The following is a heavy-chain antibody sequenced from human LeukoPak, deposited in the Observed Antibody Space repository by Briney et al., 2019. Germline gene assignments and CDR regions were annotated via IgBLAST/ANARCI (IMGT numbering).Heavy chain of an antibody. CDR1: GFTFSNYG. CDR2: IWYHGNGA. V-gene: IGHV3-33*08. D-gene: IGHD3-22*01. CDR3: ARVGGYYSDY. J-gene: IGHJ4*02. Sequence: GGSLRLSCAASGFTFSNYGMHWVRQAPGKGLEWVALIWYHGNGADYVDSVKGRFTISKDNSKNMLYLHMNSLRAEDTAVYYCARVGGYYSDYWGQGALVTVSS.